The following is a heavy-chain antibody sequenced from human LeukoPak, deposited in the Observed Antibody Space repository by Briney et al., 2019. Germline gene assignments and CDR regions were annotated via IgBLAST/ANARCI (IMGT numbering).Heavy chain of an antibody. V-gene: IGHV1-46*01. CDR1: GYTFTSYY. Sequence: ASVTVSCKASGYTFTSYYMHWVRQAPGQGLEWMGIINPSGGSTSYAQKFQGRVTMTRDMSTSTVYMELSSLRSEDTAVYYCARTFGARNWFDPWGQGTLVTVSS. CDR2: INPSGGST. CDR3: ARTFGARNWFDP. J-gene: IGHJ5*02. D-gene: IGHD4/OR15-4a*01.